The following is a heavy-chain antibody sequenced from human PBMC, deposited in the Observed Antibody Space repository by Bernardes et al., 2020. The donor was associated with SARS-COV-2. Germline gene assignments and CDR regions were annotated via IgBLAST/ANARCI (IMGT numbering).Heavy chain of an antibody. V-gene: IGHV3-48*02. J-gene: IGHJ6*02. CDR2: ISSSSSTI. CDR1: GFTFSSYS. Sequence: GGSLRLSCAASGFTFSSYSMNWVRQAPGKGLEWVSYISSSSSTIYYADSVKGRFTISRDNAKNSLYLQMNSLRDEDTAVYYCARDLGVRYFDWLSTPYYYYGMDVWGQGTTVTVSS. CDR3: ARDLGVRYFDWLSTPYYYYGMDV. D-gene: IGHD3-9*01.